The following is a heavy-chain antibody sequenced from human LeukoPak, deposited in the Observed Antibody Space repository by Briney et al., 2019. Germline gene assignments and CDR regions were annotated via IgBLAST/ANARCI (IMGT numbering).Heavy chain of an antibody. CDR2: INSDVSTT. D-gene: IGHD1-26*01. Sequence: GGSLRLSCAASGFTSSAYWMHWVRQVPGKGLVWVSRINSDVSTTNHADSVKGRFTISRDNAKNTIYLQMNSLRAEDTAVYYCARYGRYRAFDIWGPGTVVTVSS. CDR3: ARYGRYRAFDI. J-gene: IGHJ3*02. V-gene: IGHV3-74*01. CDR1: GFTSSAYW.